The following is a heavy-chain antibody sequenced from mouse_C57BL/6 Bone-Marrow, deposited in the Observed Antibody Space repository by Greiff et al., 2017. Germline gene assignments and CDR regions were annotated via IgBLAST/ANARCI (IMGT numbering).Heavy chain of an antibody. J-gene: IGHJ3*01. CDR3: ARDYDSSLFAY. Sequence: QVQLQQPGAELVMPGASVKLSCKASGYTFTSYWMHWVKQRPGQGLEWIGEIDPSDSYTNYNQKFKGKSTLTVDKSSSTAYMQLSSLTSEDSAVYYCARDYDSSLFAYWGQGTLVTVSA. V-gene: IGHV1-69*01. CDR1: GYTFTSYW. D-gene: IGHD1-1*01. CDR2: IDPSDSYT.